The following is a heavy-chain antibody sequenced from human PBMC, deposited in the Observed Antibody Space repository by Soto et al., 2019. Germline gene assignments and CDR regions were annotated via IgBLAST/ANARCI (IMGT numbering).Heavy chain of an antibody. CDR2: ISGYNGNT. V-gene: IGHV1-18*04. Sequence: QVKLVQSGAEVKKPRASVMVSCKASGYTFTSYGISWVRQAPGQGLEWMGWISGYNGNTNYAQKVQGRVTMTTDTSTSIAYMELRSLRSDDTAVYYCARDGVKGNCYDNDYLGQGTLVTVSA. CDR1: GYTFTSYG. J-gene: IGHJ4*02. D-gene: IGHD3-9*01. CDR3: ARDGVKGNCYDNDY.